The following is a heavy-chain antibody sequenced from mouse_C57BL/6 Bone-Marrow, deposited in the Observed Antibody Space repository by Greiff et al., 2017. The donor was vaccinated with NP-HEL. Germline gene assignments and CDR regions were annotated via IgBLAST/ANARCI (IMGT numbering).Heavy chain of an antibody. CDR1: GYTFTSYW. V-gene: IGHV1-72*01. Sequence: QVQLQQPGAELVKPGASVKLSCKASGYTFTSYWMHWVKQRPGRGLEWIGWIDPNSGGTKYNEKFKSKATLTVDKPSSTAFMQLSSLTSEDSAVYYCAREEIRLLGYFDVWGTGTTVTVSS. D-gene: IGHD2-3*01. CDR3: AREEIRLLGYFDV. J-gene: IGHJ1*03. CDR2: IDPNSGGT.